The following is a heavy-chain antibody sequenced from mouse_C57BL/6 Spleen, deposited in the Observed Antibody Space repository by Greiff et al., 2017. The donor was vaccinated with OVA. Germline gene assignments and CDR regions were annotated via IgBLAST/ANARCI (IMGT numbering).Heavy chain of an antibody. V-gene: IGHV1-77*01. CDR2: IGPGSGST. CDR3: ARGGLGPYDYVGYFDV. J-gene: IGHJ1*03. Sequence: QVQLQQSGAELVKPGASVKISCKASGYTFTDYYINWVKQRPGQGLAWIGKIGPGSGSTYYHEKFKGKATLTADKSSSTAYMQLSSLTSEDTAVYFCARGGLGPYDYVGYFDVWGTGTTVTVSS. D-gene: IGHD2-4*01. CDR1: GYTFTDYY.